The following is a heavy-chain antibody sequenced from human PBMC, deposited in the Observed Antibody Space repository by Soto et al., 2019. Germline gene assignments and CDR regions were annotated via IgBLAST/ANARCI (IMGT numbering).Heavy chain of an antibody. Sequence: GGSLRLSCAASGFTFSSYAMSWVRQAPGKGLEWVSAISGSGGSTYYTDSVKGRFTISRDNSKNTLYLQMNSLRAEDTAVYYCAKDLGLREYSGYDFVYWGQGTLVTVSS. V-gene: IGHV3-23*01. CDR2: ISGSGGST. CDR1: GFTFSSYA. CDR3: AKDLGLREYSGYDFVY. J-gene: IGHJ4*02. D-gene: IGHD5-12*01.